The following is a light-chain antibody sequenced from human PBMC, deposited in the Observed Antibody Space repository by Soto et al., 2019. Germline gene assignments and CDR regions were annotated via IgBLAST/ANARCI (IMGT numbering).Light chain of an antibody. V-gene: IGLV2-14*01. CDR1: SSDVGGYNY. CDR3: SSYTSSNTLV. CDR2: EVS. Sequence: QSALTQPASVSGSPGQSIAISCIGTSSDVGGYNYVSWYQQYPGKAPKVMIYEVSNRPPGVSNRFSGSKSGNTASLTISGLQAEDEADYYCSSYTSSNTLVFGGGTQLTVL. J-gene: IGLJ2*01.